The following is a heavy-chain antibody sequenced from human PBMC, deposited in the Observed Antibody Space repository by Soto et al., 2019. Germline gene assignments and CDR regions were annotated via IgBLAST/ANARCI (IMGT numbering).Heavy chain of an antibody. D-gene: IGHD6-13*01. CDR2: IYYSGST. V-gene: IGHV4-31*03. CDR1: GGSISSGGYY. CDR3: ARNVAASGNYYYGMDV. Sequence: QVQLQESGPGLVKPSQTLSLTCTVSGGSISSGGYYWSWIRQHPGKGLEWIGYIYYSGSTYYNPSLKSRVTISVDTSKNQFSLMLSSVTAADTAVYYCARNVAASGNYYYGMDVWGQGTTVTVSS. J-gene: IGHJ6*02.